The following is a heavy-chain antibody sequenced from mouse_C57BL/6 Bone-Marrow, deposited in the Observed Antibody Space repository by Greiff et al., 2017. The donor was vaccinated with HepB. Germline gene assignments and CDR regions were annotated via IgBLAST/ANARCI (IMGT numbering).Heavy chain of an antibody. D-gene: IGHD2-3*01. J-gene: IGHJ4*01. CDR2: ITHSGET. V-gene: IGHV12-3*01. CDR1: GFPITSGYY. CDR3: AGDPYPAYDGYYVDYAMDY. Sequence: QVQLKESGPGLVKPSQSLFLTCSITGFPITSGYYWIWIRQSPGKPLEWMGYITHSGETFYNPSLQSPISITRETSKNQFFLQLNSVTTEDTAMYYCAGDPYPAYDGYYVDYAMDYWGQGTSVTVSS.